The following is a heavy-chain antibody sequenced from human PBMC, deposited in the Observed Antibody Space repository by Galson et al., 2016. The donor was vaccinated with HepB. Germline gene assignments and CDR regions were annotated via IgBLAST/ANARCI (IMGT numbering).Heavy chain of an antibody. J-gene: IGHJ4*02. V-gene: IGHV3-7*01. CDR1: GFIFTTYW. Sequence: SLRLSCAASGFIFTTYWMDWVRQALGKGLEWVANINQDGSVKYYVDSVRGRFTVSRDNSKNSLYLQMNSLRVEDTAVYYCATQLDFWGQGTLVTVSS. CDR2: INQDGSVK. CDR3: ATQLDF.